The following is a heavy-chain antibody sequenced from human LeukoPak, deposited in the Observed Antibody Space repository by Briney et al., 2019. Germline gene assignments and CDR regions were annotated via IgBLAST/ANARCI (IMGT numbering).Heavy chain of an antibody. J-gene: IGHJ5*02. CDR3: ARESGYSSTNWFDP. D-gene: IGHD5-18*01. CDR2: ISAYNGNT. CDR1: GYTFTSYG. Sequence: VASVKVSCKASGYTFTSYGISWVRQAPGQGLEWMGWISAYNGNTNYAQKLQGRVTMTTDTSTSTAYMELRSLRSDDTAVYYCARESGYSSTNWFDPWGQGTLVTVSS. V-gene: IGHV1-18*01.